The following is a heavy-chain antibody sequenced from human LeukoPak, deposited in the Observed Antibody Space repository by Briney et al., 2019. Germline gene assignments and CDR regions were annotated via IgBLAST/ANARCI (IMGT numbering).Heavy chain of an antibody. Sequence: GGSLRLFCAASGFTFSDYYMSWIRQAPGKGLEWVSYIISSGSNIYYADSVKGRFTISSDNAKNSLYLQMNSLRAEDTAVYYCASLSGSYSYYYMDVWGKGTTVTISS. V-gene: IGHV3-11*01. D-gene: IGHD1-26*01. J-gene: IGHJ6*03. CDR2: IISSGSNI. CDR1: GFTFSDYY. CDR3: ASLSGSYSYYYMDV.